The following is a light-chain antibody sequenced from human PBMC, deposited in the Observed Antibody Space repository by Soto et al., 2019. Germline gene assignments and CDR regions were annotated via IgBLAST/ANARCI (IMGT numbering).Light chain of an antibody. V-gene: IGLV2-8*01. CDR2: EVN. CDR1: SSDVGGYNY. J-gene: IGLJ1*01. Sequence: QSVLTQPPSASGSPGRSVAISCTGTSSDVGGYNYVSWYQQHPGKAHKLMIYEVNKRPSGVPDRFSGSKSGSTASLTVSGLQAEDEADYYCSSYAGSSNVFGTGTKVTVL. CDR3: SSYAGSSNV.